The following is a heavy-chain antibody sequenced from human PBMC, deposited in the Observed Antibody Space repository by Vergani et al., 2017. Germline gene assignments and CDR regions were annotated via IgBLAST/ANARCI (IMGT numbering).Heavy chain of an antibody. D-gene: IGHD3-10*01. CDR1: GGSISRGNHY. CDR2: KYHSGST. Sequence: QVQLQESGPGQVKPSQTLSLTCTVSGGSISRGNHYWSWIRQPPGKGLEWIGYKYHSGSTYSNPSLKSRVSISIVSSSKFSLSLTSVTAADTAIYYCARHRGSGGFFPSSYFYGMDVWGHGTTVTVSS. J-gene: IGHJ6*02. CDR3: ARHRGSGGFFPSSYFYGMDV. V-gene: IGHV4-30-4*01.